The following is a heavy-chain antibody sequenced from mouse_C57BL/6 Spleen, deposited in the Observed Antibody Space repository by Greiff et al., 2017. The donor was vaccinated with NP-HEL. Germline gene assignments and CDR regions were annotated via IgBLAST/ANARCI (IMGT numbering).Heavy chain of an antibody. V-gene: IGHV1-22*01. Sequence: VQLQQSGPELVKPGASVKMSCKASGYTFTDYNMHWVKQSHGKSLEWIGYINPNNGGTSYNQKFKGQATLTVNKSSSTAYMELRSLTSEDSAVYYCARSGYYGNYVYAMDYWGQGTSVTVSS. D-gene: IGHD2-1*01. CDR3: ARSGYYGNYVYAMDY. J-gene: IGHJ4*01. CDR2: INPNNGGT. CDR1: GYTFTDYN.